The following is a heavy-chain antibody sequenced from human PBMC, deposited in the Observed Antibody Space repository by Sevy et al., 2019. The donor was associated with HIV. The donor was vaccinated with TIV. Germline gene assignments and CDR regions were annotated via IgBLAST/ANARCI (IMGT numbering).Heavy chain of an antibody. CDR1: GFNFSPYA. Sequence: GGSLRLSCAASGFNFSPYAIHWVRQAPGKGLEWVAVISKDGNNKEYADSVKGRFTISRDNSKNTLYLQMNSLRAEDTAGYFCAKEGYYYDSHSADWFDPWGQGTLVTVSS. J-gene: IGHJ5*02. D-gene: IGHD3-22*01. CDR2: ISKDGNNK. V-gene: IGHV3-30*04. CDR3: AKEGYYYDSHSADWFDP.